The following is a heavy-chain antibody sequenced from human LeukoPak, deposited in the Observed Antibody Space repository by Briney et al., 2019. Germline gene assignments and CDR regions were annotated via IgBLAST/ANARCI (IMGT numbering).Heavy chain of an antibody. CDR3: ATYGDYVHNFDY. V-gene: IGHV3-23*01. CDR1: GFTFSSYA. Sequence: GGSLRLSCAASGFTFSSYAMSWVRQAPGKGLEWVSAISGSGGSTYYADSVKGRFTISRDNSKNTLYLQMNSLRAEDTAVYYCATYGDYVHNFDYWGQGTLVTVSS. CDR2: ISGSGGST. D-gene: IGHD4-17*01. J-gene: IGHJ4*02.